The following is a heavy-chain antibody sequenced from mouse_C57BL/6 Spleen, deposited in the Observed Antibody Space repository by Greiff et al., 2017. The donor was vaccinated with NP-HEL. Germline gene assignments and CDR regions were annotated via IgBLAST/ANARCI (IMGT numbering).Heavy chain of an antibody. CDR2: IHPNSGST. J-gene: IGHJ4*01. D-gene: IGHD1-1*01. Sequence: VQLQQPGAELVKPGASVKLSCKASGYTFTSYWMHWVKQRPGQGLEWIGMIHPNSGSTNYNEKFKSKATLTVDKSSSTAYMQLSSLTSEDSAVDYCAREGYGPYAMDYWGQGTSVTVSS. CDR3: AREGYGPYAMDY. CDR1: GYTFTSYW. V-gene: IGHV1-64*01.